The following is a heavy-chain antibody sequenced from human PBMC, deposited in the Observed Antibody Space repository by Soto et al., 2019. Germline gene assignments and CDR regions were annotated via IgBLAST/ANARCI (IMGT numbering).Heavy chain of an antibody. D-gene: IGHD6-13*01. J-gene: IGHJ4*02. CDR3: ARDVGIAAAAFFDY. Sequence: ASVKVSCKASGGTFSSYAISWVRQAPGQGLEWMGGIIPIFGTADYAQKFQGRVTITADESTSTAYMELSSLRSEDTAVYYCARDVGIAAAAFFDYWGQGTLVTVSS. V-gene: IGHV1-69*13. CDR1: GGTFSSYA. CDR2: IIPIFGTA.